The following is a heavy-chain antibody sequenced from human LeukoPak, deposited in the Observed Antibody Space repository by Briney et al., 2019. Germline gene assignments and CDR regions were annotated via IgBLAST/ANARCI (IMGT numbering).Heavy chain of an antibody. CDR2: IYYTGST. CDR1: GGSIRGYY. CDR3: ARFDRDGYNLDY. J-gene: IGHJ4*02. V-gene: IGHV4-59*01. Sequence: MPSETLSLTCTVSGGSIRGYYWTWIRQPPGKGLEWIGYIYYTGSTNYNPSLKSRVTISVDTSKNQFSLNLSSVTAADTALYYCARFDRDGYNLDYWGQGTLVTVSS. D-gene: IGHD5-24*01.